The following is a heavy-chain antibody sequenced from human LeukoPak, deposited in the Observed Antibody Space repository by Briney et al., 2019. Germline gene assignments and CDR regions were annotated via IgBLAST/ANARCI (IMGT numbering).Heavy chain of an antibody. CDR2: INHSGST. D-gene: IGHD6-6*01. J-gene: IGHJ4*02. CDR3: ASYRQLWY. CDR1: GGSFSGYY. Sequence: SETLSLTCAVYGGSFSGYYWSWIRQPPGKGLEWIGEINHSGSTNYNPSLESRVTKSVDTSKNQSSLKLSSVTAADTAVYYCASYRQLWYWGQGTLVTVSS. V-gene: IGHV4-34*01.